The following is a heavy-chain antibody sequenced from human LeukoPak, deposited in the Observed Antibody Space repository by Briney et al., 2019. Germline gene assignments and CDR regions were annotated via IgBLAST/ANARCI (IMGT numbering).Heavy chain of an antibody. CDR2: IYTSGST. J-gene: IGHJ4*02. V-gene: IGHV4-4*09. Sequence: SETLSLTCTDSGGSISSYYWSWIRQPPGKGLEWIGYIYTSGSTNYNPSLKSRVTISVDTSKNQFSLKLSSVTAADTAVYYCARHGVLSSSSADLYIDYWGQGTLVTVSS. CDR3: ARHGVLSSSSADLYIDY. CDR1: GGSISSYY. D-gene: IGHD6-6*01.